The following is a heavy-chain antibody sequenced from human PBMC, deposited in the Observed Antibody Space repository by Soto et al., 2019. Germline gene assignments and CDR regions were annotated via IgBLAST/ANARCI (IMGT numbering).Heavy chain of an antibody. V-gene: IGHV1-18*01. J-gene: IGHJ4*02. CDR1: GYSFSSYG. D-gene: IGHD1-1*01. CDR3: ARLEHNFGPRDY. CDR2: ISVHNGYT. Sequence: QVQLAQSGAEVKNPGASVTVSCKASGYSFSSYGISWVRQAPGQGLEWVGWISVHNGYTKYAAELQGRVTMTTDTSTSTAYMELRSLRSDDSAVYFCARLEHNFGPRDYWGQGTLVTVTA.